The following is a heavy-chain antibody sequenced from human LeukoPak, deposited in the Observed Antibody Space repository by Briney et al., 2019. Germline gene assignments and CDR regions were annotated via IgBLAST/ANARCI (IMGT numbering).Heavy chain of an antibody. V-gene: IGHV3-7*03. CDR1: GFTLSNHW. CDR3: ARGGSWYTDY. CDR2: VNRDGSET. J-gene: IGHJ4*02. Sequence: GGSLRLSCAASGFTLSNHWMTWVRQVPGRGPEWVANVNRDGSETYYLDSVKGRFTISRDNAKNSLYLQMNSLRVEDTAVYYCARGGSWYTDYWGQGTLVTVSS. D-gene: IGHD6-13*01.